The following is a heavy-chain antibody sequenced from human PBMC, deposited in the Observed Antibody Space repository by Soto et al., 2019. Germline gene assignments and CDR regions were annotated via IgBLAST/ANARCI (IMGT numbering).Heavy chain of an antibody. Sequence: QVQLQESGPGLVKPSGTLSLTCTVSGDSMSSSNWWNWVRQIPGKGLQWIGESHQSGRTNYNQSLKSRVTISVDESKNRFSLDLNSVTAADTGVYFCARSEATVLDSWGQGTLVIVSS. CDR2: SHQSGRT. CDR1: GDSMSSSNW. J-gene: IGHJ4*02. CDR3: ARSEATVLDS. D-gene: IGHD4-17*01. V-gene: IGHV4-4*02.